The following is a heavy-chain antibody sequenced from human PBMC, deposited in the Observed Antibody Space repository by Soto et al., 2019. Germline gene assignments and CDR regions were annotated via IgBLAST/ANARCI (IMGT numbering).Heavy chain of an antibody. CDR3: AREGPDRCFGL. Sequence: QVQLVQSGAEVKKPGASVKVSCKTSGYTFTSYFMHWVRQAPGQGLEWMGIINPSGGGTSYAQKFQGRVNMTRDTSPSPVYMELSSLRSEDTAVYHCAREGPDRCFGLRGQGTPVTVFS. CDR2: INPSGGGT. J-gene: IGHJ4*02. V-gene: IGHV1-46*01. CDR1: GYTFTSYF. D-gene: IGHD3-22*01.